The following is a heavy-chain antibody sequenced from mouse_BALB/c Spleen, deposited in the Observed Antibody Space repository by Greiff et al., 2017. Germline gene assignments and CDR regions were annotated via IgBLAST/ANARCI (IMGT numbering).Heavy chain of an antibody. J-gene: IGHJ4*01. V-gene: IGHV1S56*01. CDR2: IYPGNVNT. CDR3: ARSGAYYGAMDY. D-gene: IGHD2-10*01. Sequence: LQESGPELVKPGASVRISCKASGYTFTSYYIHWVKQRPGQGLEWIGWIYPGNVNTKYNEKFKGKATLTADKSSSTAYMQLSSLTSEDSAVYFCARSGAYYGAMDYWGQGTSVTVSS. CDR1: GYTFTSYY.